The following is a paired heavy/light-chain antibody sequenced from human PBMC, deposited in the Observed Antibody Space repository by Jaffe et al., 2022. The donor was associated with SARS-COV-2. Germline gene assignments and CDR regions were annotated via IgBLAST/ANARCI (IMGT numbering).Heavy chain of an antibody. D-gene: IGHD3-3*01. J-gene: IGHJ2*01. CDR1: GFIFNSYS. Sequence: EVQLVESGGGLVQPGGSLRLSCAASGFIFNSYSMNWVRQAPGKGLEWVSYISSSSNTIYYADSVKGRFTISRDNAKNSLYLQMNSLRDEDTAIYYCARPLGLRHYWYFDLWGRGTLVTVSS. CDR2: ISSSSNTI. V-gene: IGHV3-48*02. CDR3: ARPLGLRHYWYFDL.
Light chain of an antibody. V-gene: IGKV3-20*01. CDR1: QSVSSSY. CDR2: GAS. CDR3: QQYGTSFWT. Sequence: EIVLTQSPGTLSLSPGERATLSCRASQSVSSSYLAWYRQKPGQAPRLLIYGASSRATGIPDRFSGSGSGTDFTLTISRLEPEDFAVYYCQQYGTSFWTFGQGTKVEIK. J-gene: IGKJ1*01.